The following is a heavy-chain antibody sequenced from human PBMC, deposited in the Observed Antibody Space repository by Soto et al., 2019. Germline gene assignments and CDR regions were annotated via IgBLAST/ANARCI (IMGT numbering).Heavy chain of an antibody. CDR1: GNSVSSNIAA. V-gene: IGHV6-1*01. J-gene: IGHJ6*02. D-gene: IGHD6-13*01. Sequence: SQTLSLPYVICGNSVSSNIAAWNCIRQSPSRLLEWLGRIYYRSKWYNDYAVSVKSRITINLDTSNNQFSLQLNSVTPEDTAVYYCARVSYSSSWFLDYYYGMDVWGQGTTVTVSS. CDR3: ARVSYSSSWFLDYYYGMDV. CDR2: IYYRSKWYN.